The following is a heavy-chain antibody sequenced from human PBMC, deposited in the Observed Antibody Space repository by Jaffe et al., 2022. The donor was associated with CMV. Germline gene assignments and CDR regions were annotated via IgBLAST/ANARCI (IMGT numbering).Heavy chain of an antibody. CDR2: MFYSGET. V-gene: IGHV4-31*02. CDR1: GGSIRSGPYF. J-gene: IGHJ6*02. Sequence: QVHLQESGPGLVKPSETLTLTCSVSGGSIRSGPYFWSWIRQPPGQGLEWIGYMFYSGETYYNPSLKSRVSISRDTSQSQVSLLLTSVTAADTAVYYCARSLAASGTAPGRYFFYYGMDVWGPGTAVLVSS. CDR3: ARSLAASGTAPGRYFFYYGMDV. D-gene: IGHD6-13*01.